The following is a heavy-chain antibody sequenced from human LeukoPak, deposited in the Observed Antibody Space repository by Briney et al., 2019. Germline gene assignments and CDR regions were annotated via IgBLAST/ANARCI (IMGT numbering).Heavy chain of an antibody. Sequence: TGGSLRLSCAASGFTFSSYWMSWVRQAPGKGLEWVANIKEDGSEKYYVDSVKGRFTISRDNSRNTVYLQMNSLRAEDTAVYYCAKKTSIAARPGYFDLWGRGTLVTVSS. D-gene: IGHD6-6*01. J-gene: IGHJ2*01. CDR1: GFTFSSYW. V-gene: IGHV3-7*03. CDR3: AKKTSIAARPGYFDL. CDR2: IKEDGSEK.